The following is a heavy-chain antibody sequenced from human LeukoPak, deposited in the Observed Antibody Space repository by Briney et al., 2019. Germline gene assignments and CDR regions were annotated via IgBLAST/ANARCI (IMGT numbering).Heavy chain of an antibody. V-gene: IGHV4-59*12. CDR3: ARGLELGYCSGASCYIWFDP. CDR1: GGSFSSYY. Sequence: SETLSLTCTVSGGSFSSYYWNWVRQPPGKGLEWIGFIYYGGSTDYNPSLKSRVTISVDTSKNQFSLNLSSVTAADTAVYYCARGLELGYCSGASCYIWFDPWGQGTLVTVSS. J-gene: IGHJ5*02. D-gene: IGHD2-2*02. CDR2: IYYGGST.